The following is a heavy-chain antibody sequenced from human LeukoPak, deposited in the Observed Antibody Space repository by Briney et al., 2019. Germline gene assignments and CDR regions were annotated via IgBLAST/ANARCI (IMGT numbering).Heavy chain of an antibody. J-gene: IGHJ6*03. CDR3: ARGGPPGYYYDYYMDV. V-gene: IGHV4-34*01. CDR2: INHSGST. Sequence: SETLSLTCAVYGGSFSGHYWTWIRQPPGKGLEWIGEINHSGSTNYNPSLKSRVTISVDTSKNQFSLKVSSVTAADTAVYFCARGGPPGYYYDYYMDVWGKGTTVTISS. CDR1: GGSFSGHY.